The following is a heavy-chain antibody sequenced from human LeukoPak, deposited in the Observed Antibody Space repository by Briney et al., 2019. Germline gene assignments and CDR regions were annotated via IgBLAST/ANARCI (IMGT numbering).Heavy chain of an antibody. J-gene: IGHJ4*02. V-gene: IGHV1-69*05. CDR2: IIPIFGTA. D-gene: IGHD3-10*01. Sequence: SVKVSCKASGYTFTGYYMHWVRQAPGQGLEWMGRIIPIFGTANYAQKFQGRVTITTDESTSTAYTELSSLRSEDTAVYYCATPSISLLAPDPTDYWGQGTLVTVSS. CDR3: ATPSISLLAPDPTDY. CDR1: GYTFTGYY.